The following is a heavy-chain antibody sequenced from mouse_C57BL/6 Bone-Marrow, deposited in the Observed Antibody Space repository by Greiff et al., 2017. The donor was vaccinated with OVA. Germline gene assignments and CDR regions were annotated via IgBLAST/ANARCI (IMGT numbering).Heavy chain of an antibody. Sequence: QVQLQQPGAELVKPGASVKMSCKASGYTFTSYWITWVKQRPGQGLEWIGDIYPGSGSTNYNEKFKSTATLTVDTSSSTAYMQLRSLTSADSAVYNCASYDGSWAMDYWGQGTSVTVSS. CDR3: ASYDGSWAMDY. CDR2: IYPGSGST. V-gene: IGHV1-55*01. CDR1: GYTFTSYW. D-gene: IGHD1-1*02. J-gene: IGHJ4*01.